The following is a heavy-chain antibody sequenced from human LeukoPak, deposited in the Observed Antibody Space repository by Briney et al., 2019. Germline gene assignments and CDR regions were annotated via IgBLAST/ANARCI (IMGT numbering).Heavy chain of an antibody. J-gene: IGHJ6*02. D-gene: IGHD4-23*01. V-gene: IGHV4-39*02. CDR1: GGSISSISSNNYH. CDR3: AKEMGVVTAHGIDV. CDR2: IYYSGST. Sequence: PSETLSLTCIVSGGSISSISSNNYHWGWIRQPPGKGLEWIGSIYYSGSTYYNPSLKSRVTISVDTSKNQFSLKLSSVTAADTALYYCAKEMGVVTAHGIDVWGQGTTVTVSS.